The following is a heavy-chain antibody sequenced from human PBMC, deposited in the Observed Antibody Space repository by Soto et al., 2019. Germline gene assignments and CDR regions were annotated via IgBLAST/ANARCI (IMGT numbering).Heavy chain of an antibody. J-gene: IGHJ6*03. CDR2: ISAYNGNT. Sequence: ASVKVSCKASGYTFTSYGISWVRQAPGQGLEWMGWISAYNGNTNYAQKLQGRVTMTTDTSTSTAYMELRSLRSDDTAVYYCARVEYCSGGSCSPMNYYYYYMDVWGKGTTVTVSS. CDR3: ARVEYCSGGSCSPMNYYYYYMDV. CDR1: GYTFTSYG. V-gene: IGHV1-18*01. D-gene: IGHD2-15*01.